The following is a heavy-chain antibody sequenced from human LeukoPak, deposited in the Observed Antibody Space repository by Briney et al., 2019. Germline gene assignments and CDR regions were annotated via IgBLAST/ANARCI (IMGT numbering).Heavy chain of an antibody. CDR3: ARGVYYGMDV. CDR1: GFTFSSYA. V-gene: IGHV3-30-3*01. CDR2: ISYDGSNK. Sequence: PGGSLRLSCAASGFTFSSYAMHWVRQAPGKGLEWVAVISYDGSNKYYADSVKGRFTISRDNSKNTLYLQMNSLRAEDTAVYYCARGVYYGMDVWGKGTTVTVSS. J-gene: IGHJ6*04.